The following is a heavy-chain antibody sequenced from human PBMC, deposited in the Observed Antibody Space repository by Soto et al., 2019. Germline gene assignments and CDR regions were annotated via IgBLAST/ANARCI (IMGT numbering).Heavy chain of an antibody. CDR2: IIPIFGTA. J-gene: IGHJ4*02. CDR1: GGTFSSYA. CDR3: ARDRGYYRNGYFDY. Sequence: ASVEVSCKASGGTFSSYAISCVRQAPGQGLEWMGGIIPIFGTANYAQKFQGRVTITADESTSTAYMELSSLRSEDTAVYYCARDRGYYRNGYFDYWGQGTLVTVS. V-gene: IGHV1-69*13. D-gene: IGHD3-10*01.